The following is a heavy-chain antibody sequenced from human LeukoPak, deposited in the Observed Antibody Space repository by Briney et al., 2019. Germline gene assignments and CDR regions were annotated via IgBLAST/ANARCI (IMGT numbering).Heavy chain of an antibody. J-gene: IGHJ4*02. CDR1: GYTFTSYD. Sequence: GASVTVSCKASGYTFTSYDINWVRQAPGQGLEWMGWMNPNSGNTGYAQKFQGRVTMTRNTSISTAYMELSSLRSEDTAVYYCATGATTVTNYIDYWGQGTLVTVSS. V-gene: IGHV1-8*01. CDR2: MNPNSGNT. D-gene: IGHD4-17*01. CDR3: ATGATTVTNYIDY.